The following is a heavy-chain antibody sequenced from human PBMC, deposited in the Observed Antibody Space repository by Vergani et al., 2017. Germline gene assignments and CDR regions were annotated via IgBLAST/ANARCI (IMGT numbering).Heavy chain of an antibody. CDR1: GFTFSSYA. V-gene: IGHV3-30-3*01. D-gene: IGHD5-12*01. Sequence: QVQLVESGGGVVQPGRSLRLSCAASGFTFSSYAMHWVRQGPGKGLEWVAVISYDGSNKYYADSVKGRFTISRDNSKNTLYLQTNSLRAEDTAVYYCARDTSIGYEAXIDYWGQGTLVTVSS. CDR3: ARDTSIGYEAXIDY. CDR2: ISYDGSNK. J-gene: IGHJ4*02.